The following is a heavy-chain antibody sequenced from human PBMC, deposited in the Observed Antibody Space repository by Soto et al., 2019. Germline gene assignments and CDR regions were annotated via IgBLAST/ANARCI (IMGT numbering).Heavy chain of an antibody. V-gene: IGHV4-61*01. CDR2: IYYSGST. CDR1: GGSVSSGSYY. Sequence: SETLSLTCTVSGGSVSSGSYYWSWIRQPPGKGLEWIGYIYYSGSTNYNPSLKSRVTISVDTSKNQFSLKLSSVTAADTAVYYCARGLVDTMVRGVITRYYFDYWGQGTPVPVSS. J-gene: IGHJ4*02. D-gene: IGHD3-10*01. CDR3: ARGLVDTMVRGVITRYYFDY.